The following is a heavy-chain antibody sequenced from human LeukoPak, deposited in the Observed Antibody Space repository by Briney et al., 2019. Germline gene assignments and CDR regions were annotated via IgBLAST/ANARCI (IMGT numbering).Heavy chain of an antibody. D-gene: IGHD3-22*01. J-gene: IGHJ5*02. CDR3: ARDYYDSSGYSRFDP. Sequence: GASVKVSCKASGYTFTGYYMHWVPQAPGQGLEWMGWINPNSGGTDYAQKFQGRVTMTRDTSISTAYMEVSRLRSDDTAVYYCARDYYDSSGYSRFDPWGQGTLVTVSS. V-gene: IGHV1-2*02. CDR1: GYTFTGYY. CDR2: INPNSGGT.